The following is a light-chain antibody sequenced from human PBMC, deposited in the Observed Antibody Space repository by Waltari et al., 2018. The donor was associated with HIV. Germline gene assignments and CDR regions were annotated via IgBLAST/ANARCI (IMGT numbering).Light chain of an antibody. V-gene: IGKV1-39*01. CDR3: QQSHRTPLT. CDR1: QDIKKK. Sequence: DIQMTQSPSSVSADVGDRLIITCRASQDIKKKVHWCQQKPGRSPRLLIYSASGLQRGVPSTFSGSGSGLEFNRTIAALEAEDSALFYCQQSHRTPLTFGGGTRLEIK. J-gene: IGKJ5*01. CDR2: SAS.